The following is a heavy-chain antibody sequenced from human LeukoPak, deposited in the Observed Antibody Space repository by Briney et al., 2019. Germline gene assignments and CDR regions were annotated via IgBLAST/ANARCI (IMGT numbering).Heavy chain of an antibody. D-gene: IGHD3-10*01. CDR1: GFTFSSYE. CDR3: ARDIGFGEFNWFDP. CDR2: ISSSGSTI. Sequence: PGGSLRLSCAASGFTFSSYEMNWVRQAPGKGLEWVSYISSSGSTIYYADSVKGRSTISRDNAKNSLYLQMNSLRAEDTAVYYCARDIGFGEFNWFDPWGQGTLVTVSS. J-gene: IGHJ5*02. V-gene: IGHV3-48*03.